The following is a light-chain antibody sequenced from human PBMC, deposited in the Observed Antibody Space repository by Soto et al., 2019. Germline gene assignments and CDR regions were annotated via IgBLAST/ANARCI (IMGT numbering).Light chain of an antibody. Sequence: DIVVTQSPATMSASTGERVTLSCRASQFVSSRLAWYQQRPGQVPRLLIYDTSTRAPGISDRFSGSGSGTEFTLNISSLQSEDFAVYYCQEYIQWPPGMFGPGTTVDIK. J-gene: IGKJ1*01. CDR2: DTS. V-gene: IGKV3-15*01. CDR1: QFVSSR. CDR3: QEYIQWPPGM.